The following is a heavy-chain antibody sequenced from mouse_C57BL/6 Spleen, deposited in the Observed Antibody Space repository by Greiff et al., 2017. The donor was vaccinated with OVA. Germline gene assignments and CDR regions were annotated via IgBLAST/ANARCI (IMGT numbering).Heavy chain of an antibody. CDR3: TRDVCALDY. J-gene: IGHJ2*01. V-gene: IGHV1-15*01. Sequence: VQLQQSGAELVRPGASVTLSCKASGYTFTDYEMHWVKQTPVHGLEWIGAIDPETGGTAYNQKFKGKAILTADKSSSTAYMELRSLTSEDSAVYYCTRDVCALDYWGQGTTLTVSS. CDR2: IDPETGGT. CDR1: GYTFTDYE.